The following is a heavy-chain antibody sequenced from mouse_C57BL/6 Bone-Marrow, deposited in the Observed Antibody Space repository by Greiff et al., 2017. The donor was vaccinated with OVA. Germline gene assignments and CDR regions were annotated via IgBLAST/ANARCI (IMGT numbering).Heavy chain of an antibody. CDR1: GYTFTSYD. CDR2: IYPRDGST. D-gene: IGHD2-4*01. V-gene: IGHV1-85*01. Sequence: QVQLQQSGPELVKPGASVKLSCKASGYTFTSYDINWVKQRPGQGLEWIGWIYPRDGSTKYNEKFKGKATLTVDTSSSTAYMGLHSLTSEDSAVYFCARGDYDYDGTFDYWGQGTTLTVSS. CDR3: ARGDYDYDGTFDY. J-gene: IGHJ2*01.